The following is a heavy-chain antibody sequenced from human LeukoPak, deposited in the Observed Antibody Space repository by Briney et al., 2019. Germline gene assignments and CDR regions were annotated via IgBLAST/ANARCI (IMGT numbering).Heavy chain of an antibody. Sequence: PGGSLRLLCAASGLTVSIKHMSWVRHAPGKGLEWVSFIYSGGNTNYADSVKGRFTISRDNSKNTLYLQMNSLRAEDSAVYYCARDQGCSSSTCRNNWFDPWGQGTLVTVPS. J-gene: IGHJ5*02. V-gene: IGHV3-53*05. D-gene: IGHD2-2*01. CDR3: ARDQGCSSSTCRNNWFDP. CDR1: GLTVSIKH. CDR2: IYSGGNT.